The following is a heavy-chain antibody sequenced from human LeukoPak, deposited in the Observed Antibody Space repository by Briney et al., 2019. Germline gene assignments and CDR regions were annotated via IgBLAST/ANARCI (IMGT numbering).Heavy chain of an antibody. J-gene: IGHJ4*02. CDR2: ISGSGGST. CDR3: VKGVNSGNYYLFDY. V-gene: IGHV3-23*01. CDR1: GFTFSSYA. Sequence: GGSLRLSCAASGFTFSSYAMSWVRQAPGKGLEWVSAISGSGGSTYYADSVKGRFTISRDNSKNTLYLQMNSLRAEDTAVYYCVKGVNSGNYYLFDYWGQGTLVIVSS. D-gene: IGHD1-26*01.